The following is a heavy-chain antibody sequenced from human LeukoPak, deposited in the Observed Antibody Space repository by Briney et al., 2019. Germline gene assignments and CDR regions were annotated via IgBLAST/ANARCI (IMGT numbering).Heavy chain of an antibody. D-gene: IGHD2-8*01. J-gene: IGHJ4*02. Sequence: GGSLRLSCAASGITFSSYSMNWVRQAPGKGLEWVSYISSSSSTIYYADSVKGRFTISRDNAKNSLYLQMNSLRAEDTAVYYCARDSILYYHDYWGQGTLVTVSS. CDR2: ISSSSSTI. CDR3: ARDSILYYHDY. CDR1: GITFSSYS. V-gene: IGHV3-48*04.